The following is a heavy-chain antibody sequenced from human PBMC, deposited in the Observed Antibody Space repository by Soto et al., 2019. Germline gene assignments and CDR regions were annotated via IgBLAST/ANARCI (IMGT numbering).Heavy chain of an antibody. J-gene: IGHJ4*02. CDR3: AIGSTYSGEFDS. CDR1: GGTFSSYA. Sequence: GASVKFSCKASGGTFSSYAISWVRQAPGQVLECMVGFVPIVGTPVYXXGFSNRVXXTSDYSSTLAXMELRXLRPEDTDVYFCAIGSTYSGEFDSWRPGTLVTVSS. D-gene: IGHD1-26*01. CDR2: FVPIVGTP. V-gene: IGHV1-69*13.